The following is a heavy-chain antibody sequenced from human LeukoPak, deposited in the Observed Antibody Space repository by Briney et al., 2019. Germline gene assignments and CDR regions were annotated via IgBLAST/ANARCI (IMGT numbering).Heavy chain of an antibody. CDR1: GFTVSSNS. CDR3: ARGGYQLPRGWYYYYYMDV. V-gene: IGHV3-53*01. CDR2: IYSGGST. D-gene: IGHD2-2*01. J-gene: IGHJ6*03. Sequence: LPGGSLRLSCTVSGFTVSSNSMSWVRQAPGKGLEWVSFIYSGGSTHNSDSVKGRFTISRDNAKNSLYLQMNSLRAEDTAVYYCARGGYQLPRGWYYYYYMDVWGKGTTVTVSS.